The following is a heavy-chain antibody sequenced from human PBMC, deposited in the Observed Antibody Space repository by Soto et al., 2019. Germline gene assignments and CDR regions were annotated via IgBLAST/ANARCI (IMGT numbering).Heavy chain of an antibody. CDR3: ARGAFTSFWSGYYNWFDP. J-gene: IGHJ5*02. Sequence: GGSLRLSCAASGFTFSSYGMHWVRQAPGKGLEWVAVIWYDGSNKYYADSVKGRFTISRDNSKNTLYLQMNSLRAEDTAVYYCARGAFTSFWSGYYNWFDPWGQGTLVTVSS. CDR1: GFTFSSYG. V-gene: IGHV3-33*01. D-gene: IGHD3-3*01. CDR2: IWYDGSNK.